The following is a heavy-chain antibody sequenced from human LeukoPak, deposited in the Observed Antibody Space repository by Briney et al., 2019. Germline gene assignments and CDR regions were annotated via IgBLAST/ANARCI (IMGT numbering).Heavy chain of an antibody. J-gene: IGHJ4*02. Sequence: KSSETLSLTCTVSGGSISSYYWSWIRQPPGKGLEWIGYIYYSGSTNYNPSLKSRVTISGDTSKNQFSLNLTSVTAADTAMYYCAREQWAYRSYYASSGYHDYWGQGTLVTVSS. CDR2: IYYSGST. V-gene: IGHV4-59*12. CDR1: GGSISSYY. CDR3: AREQWAYRSYYASSGYHDY. D-gene: IGHD3-22*01.